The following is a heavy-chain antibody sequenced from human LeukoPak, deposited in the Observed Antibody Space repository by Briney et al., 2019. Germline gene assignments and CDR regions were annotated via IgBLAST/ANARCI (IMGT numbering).Heavy chain of an antibody. D-gene: IGHD2-15*01. J-gene: IGHJ5*02. Sequence: RASVKVSYKASGYTFTSYGISWVRQAPGQGLEWMGWISAYNGNTNYAQKLQGRVAMTTDTSTSTAYMELRSLRSDDTAVYYCARVLLQSRFDPWGQGTLVTVSS. CDR1: GYTFTSYG. V-gene: IGHV1-18*01. CDR2: ISAYNGNT. CDR3: ARVLLQSRFDP.